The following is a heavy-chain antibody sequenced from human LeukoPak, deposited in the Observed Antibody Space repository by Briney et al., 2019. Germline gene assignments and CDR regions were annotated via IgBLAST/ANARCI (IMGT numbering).Heavy chain of an antibody. CDR2: MNPNSGNT. Sequence: GASVKVSCMASGYTFTNYDINWVRQATGQGLEWMGWMNPNSGNTGYAQKFQGRVSMTRNTSISTAYMELSSLRSEDTAVYYCARGIGSTTVTTLEYYFDYWGQGTLATVSS. CDR1: GYTFTNYD. CDR3: ARGIGSTTVTTLEYYFDY. J-gene: IGHJ4*02. D-gene: IGHD4-17*01. V-gene: IGHV1-8*01.